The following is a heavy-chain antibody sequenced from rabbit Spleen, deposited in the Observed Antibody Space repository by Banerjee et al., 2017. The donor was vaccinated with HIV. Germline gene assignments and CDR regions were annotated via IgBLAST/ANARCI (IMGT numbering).Heavy chain of an antibody. CDR3: ARYIGDPYYNL. Sequence: QSLEESGGGLVKPGASLTLTCKASGFSFNSGYDMCWVRQAPGKGLEWIACIYAGSSGNTYSAIWAKGRFTISKTSSTTVTLQMTSLTAADTATYFCARYIGDPYYNLWGQGTLVTVS. D-gene: IGHD6-1*01. CDR1: GFSFNSGYD. CDR2: IYAGSSGNT. J-gene: IGHJ4*01. V-gene: IGHV1S40*01.